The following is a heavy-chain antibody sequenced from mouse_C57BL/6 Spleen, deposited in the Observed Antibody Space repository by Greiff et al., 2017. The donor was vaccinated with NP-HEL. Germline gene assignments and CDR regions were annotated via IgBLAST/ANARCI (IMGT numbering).Heavy chain of an antibody. V-gene: IGHV1-61*01. CDR3: ARTAITTADYYAMDY. Sequence: VQLQQPGAELVRPGSSVKLSCKASGYTFTSYWMDWVKQRPGQGLEWIGNIYPSDSETHYNQKFKDKATLTVDKSSSTAYMQLSSLTSEDSAVYYCARTAITTADYYAMDYWGQGTSVTVSS. J-gene: IGHJ4*01. CDR2: IYPSDSET. CDR1: GYTFTSYW. D-gene: IGHD1-1*01.